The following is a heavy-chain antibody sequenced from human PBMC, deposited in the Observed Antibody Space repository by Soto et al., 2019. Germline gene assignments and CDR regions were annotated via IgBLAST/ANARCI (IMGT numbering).Heavy chain of an antibody. V-gene: IGHV4-59*01. D-gene: IGHD6-13*01. J-gene: IGHJ4*02. CDR1: GGSISSYY. CDR3: ARVWSYSSSWYFDY. CDR2: IYYSGST. Sequence: ASETLSLTCTVSGGSISSYYWSWIRQPPGKGLEWIGYIYYSGSTNYNPSLKSRVTISVDTSKNQFSLKLSSVTAADTAVYYCARVWSYSSSWYFDYWGQGTLVTVSS.